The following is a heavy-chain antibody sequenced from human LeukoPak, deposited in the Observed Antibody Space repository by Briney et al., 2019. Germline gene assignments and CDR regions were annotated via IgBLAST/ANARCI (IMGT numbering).Heavy chain of an antibody. J-gene: IGHJ6*03. CDR1: GGSINSSSYY. Sequence: SPSETLSLTCTVSGGSINSSSYYWGWIRQPPGKGLEWIGSIYYSGSTYYNPSLKSRLTISLDTSKNQFSLKLSSVTAADTAMYYCARINDYSNYVYYYYYMDVWGKGTTVTVSS. CDR2: IYYSGST. CDR3: ARINDYSNYVYYYYYMDV. V-gene: IGHV4-39*07. D-gene: IGHD4-11*01.